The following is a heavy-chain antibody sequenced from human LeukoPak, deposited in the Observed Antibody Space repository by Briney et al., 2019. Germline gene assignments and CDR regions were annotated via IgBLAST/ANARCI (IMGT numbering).Heavy chain of an antibody. J-gene: IGHJ5*02. CDR1: GGSISSSSYY. CDR2: IYYSGRT. Sequence: SETLSLTCTVSGGSISSSSYYWGWIRQPPEKGLECIGSIYYSGRTYYNPSLKSRVTISVDTSKNHFSLKLSSVTAADTAVYYCARGGYYGSGNDFRFDPWGQGTLVTVSS. V-gene: IGHV4-39*07. D-gene: IGHD3-10*01. CDR3: ARGGYYGSGNDFRFDP.